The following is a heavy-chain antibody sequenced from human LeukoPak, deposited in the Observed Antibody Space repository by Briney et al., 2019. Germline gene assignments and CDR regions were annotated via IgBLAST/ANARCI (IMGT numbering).Heavy chain of an antibody. D-gene: IGHD3-10*01. CDR2: IYPGGSDT. CDR3: MVRGVIPDNYFDY. Sequence: GESLMISCKGSGYSFTSYWIGWVRQMPGKRLEWMGIIYPGGSDTSYSPSFQGQVTISADKSISTAYLQRSSLKASDTAMYYCMVRGVIPDNYFDYWGQGTLVTVSS. V-gene: IGHV5-51*01. CDR1: GYSFTSYW. J-gene: IGHJ4*02.